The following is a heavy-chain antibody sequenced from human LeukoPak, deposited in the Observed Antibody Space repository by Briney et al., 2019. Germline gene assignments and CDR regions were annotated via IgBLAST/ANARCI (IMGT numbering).Heavy chain of an antibody. CDR1: GFTFSSYS. D-gene: IGHD2-2*01. J-gene: IGHJ4*02. V-gene: IGHV3-23*01. CDR3: ARSGGGYCSSTSCYDY. Sequence: SGGSLRLSCAASGFTFSSYSMNWVRQAPGKGLGWVSAISGSGGSTYYADSVKGRFTISRDNSKNTLYLQMNSLRAEDTAVYYCARSGGGYCSSTSCYDYWGQGTLVTVSS. CDR2: ISGSGGST.